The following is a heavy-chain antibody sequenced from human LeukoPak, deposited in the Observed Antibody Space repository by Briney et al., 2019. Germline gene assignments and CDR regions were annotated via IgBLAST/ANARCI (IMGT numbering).Heavy chain of an antibody. CDR2: IYHSGST. V-gene: IGHV4-30-2*01. CDR3: ATDIVGAFDI. D-gene: IGHD5-12*01. CDR1: GGSISSGGYY. Sequence: SETLSLTCTVSGGSISSGGYYWSWIRQPPGKGLEWIGYIYHSGSTYYNPSLKSRVTISVDRSKNQFSLKLSSVTAADTAVYYCATDIVGAFDIWGQGTMVTVSS. J-gene: IGHJ3*02.